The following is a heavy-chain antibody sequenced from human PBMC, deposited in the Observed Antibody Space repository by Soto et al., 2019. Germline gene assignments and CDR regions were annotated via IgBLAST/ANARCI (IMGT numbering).Heavy chain of an antibody. D-gene: IGHD5-12*01. Sequence: EVQLVQSGGGLVQPGGSLSLSCAASGFAFSSYWLHWVRQAAGKGLMIVSRITGDGTHTAYATSVKGRFTISRDNGNNMVYLQMYSLKAEDTAVYYCARDGGYGTPVDYWGQGALLSGSS. CDR1: GFAFSSYW. CDR2: ITGDGTHT. CDR3: ARDGGYGTPVDY. V-gene: IGHV3-74*01. J-gene: IGHJ4*02.